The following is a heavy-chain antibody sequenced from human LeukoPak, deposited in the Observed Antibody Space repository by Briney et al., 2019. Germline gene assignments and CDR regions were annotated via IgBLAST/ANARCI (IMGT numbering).Heavy chain of an antibody. D-gene: IGHD4-17*01. CDR2: IYYSGST. V-gene: IGHV4-39*01. Sequence: SETLSLTCTVSGGSISSSSYYWGWIRQPPGKGLEWIGNIYYSGSTYYNPSLKCRVTISEDTSKNQFSLKLSSVTAADTAVYYCARLNDYGDYVAHWGQGTLVTVSS. J-gene: IGHJ4*02. CDR1: GGSISSSSYY. CDR3: ARLNDYGDYVAH.